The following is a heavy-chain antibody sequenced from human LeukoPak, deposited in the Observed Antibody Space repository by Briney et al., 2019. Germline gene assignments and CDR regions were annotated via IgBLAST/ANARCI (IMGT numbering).Heavy chain of an antibody. D-gene: IGHD6-6*01. J-gene: IGHJ4*02. Sequence: ASVKVSCKASGYTFSNYGISWVRQAPGQGLEWMGWISAYNGNTNSAPKLQGRVTMTTDTSTSTAYMELRILRSDDTAVYYCARAVGEYSSSRALDYWGQGTLVTVSS. V-gene: IGHV1-18*01. CDR3: ARAVGEYSSSRALDY. CDR1: GYTFSNYG. CDR2: ISAYNGNT.